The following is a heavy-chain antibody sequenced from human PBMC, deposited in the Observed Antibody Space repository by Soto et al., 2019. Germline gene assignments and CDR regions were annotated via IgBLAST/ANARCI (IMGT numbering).Heavy chain of an antibody. CDR2: IYSGGST. CDR3: ARARGVRGLRPIGWFDP. J-gene: IGHJ5*02. Sequence: GGSLRLSCAASGFTVSSNYMSWVRQAPGKGLEWVSVIYSGGSTYYADSVKGRFTISRDNSKNTLYLQMNSLRAEDTAVYYCARARGVRGLRPIGWFDPWGQGTLVTVSS. CDR1: GFTVSSNY. D-gene: IGHD3-10*01. V-gene: IGHV3-53*01.